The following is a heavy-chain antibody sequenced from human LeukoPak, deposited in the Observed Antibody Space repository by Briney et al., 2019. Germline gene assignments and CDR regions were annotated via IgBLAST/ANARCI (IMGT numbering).Heavy chain of an antibody. D-gene: IGHD2-21*01. CDR2: INAGNGNT. V-gene: IGHV1-3*01. CDR1: GYTFTSYA. J-gene: IGHJ4*02. CDR3: ARDLWPIRSQCPAV. Sequence: GASVKVSCKASGYTFTSYAMHWVRQAPGQRLEWMGWINAGNGNTKYSQKFQGRVTITRDTSASTAYMELSSLRSEDTAAYYCARDLWPIRSQCPAVWGQGTLVTVSS.